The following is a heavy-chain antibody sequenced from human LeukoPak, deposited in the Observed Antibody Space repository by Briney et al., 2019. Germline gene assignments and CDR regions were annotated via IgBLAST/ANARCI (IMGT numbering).Heavy chain of an antibody. CDR2: ISGSGGST. V-gene: IGHV3-23*01. D-gene: IGHD3-22*01. CDR1: GFTFSSYA. CDR3: ARDIRHYYDSSGYDRGDAFDI. J-gene: IGHJ3*02. Sequence: PGGSLRLSCAASGFTFSSYAMSWVRQAPGKGLEWVSAISGSGGSTYYADSVKGRFTISRDNSKNTLYLQMNSLRAEDTAVYYCARDIRHYYDSSGYDRGDAFDIWGQGTMVTVSS.